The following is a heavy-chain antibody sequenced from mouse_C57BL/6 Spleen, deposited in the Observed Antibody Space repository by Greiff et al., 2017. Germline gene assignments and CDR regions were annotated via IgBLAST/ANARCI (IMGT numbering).Heavy chain of an antibody. CDR1: GFTFSSYG. Sequence: EVMLVESGGDLVKPGGSLKLSCAASGFTFSSYGMSWVRQTPDKRLEWVATISSGGSYTYYPDSVKGRFTISRDNAKNTLYLQMSSLKSEDTAMYYCARHAALPRYAMDYWGQGTSVTVSS. V-gene: IGHV5-6*01. J-gene: IGHJ4*01. CDR3: ARHAALPRYAMDY. D-gene: IGHD5-5*01. CDR2: ISSGGSYT.